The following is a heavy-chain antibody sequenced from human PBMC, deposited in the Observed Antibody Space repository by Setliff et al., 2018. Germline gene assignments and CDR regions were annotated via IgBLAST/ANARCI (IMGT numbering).Heavy chain of an antibody. CDR3: ARYDYVWGSYHLNCFDP. Sequence: SETLSLTCTVSGDSISSSSYYWGWIRQPPGKGLEWIGSIYYSGSTYYNPSLKSRVTISVDTSKNQFSLKLSSVTAADTAVYYCARYDYVWGSYHLNCFDPWGQGTLVTVSS. CDR1: GDSISSSSYY. D-gene: IGHD3-16*02. V-gene: IGHV4-39*07. CDR2: IYYSGST. J-gene: IGHJ5*02.